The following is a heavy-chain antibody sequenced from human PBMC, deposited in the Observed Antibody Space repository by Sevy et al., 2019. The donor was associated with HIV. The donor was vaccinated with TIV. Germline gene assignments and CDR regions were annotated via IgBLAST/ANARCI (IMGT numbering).Heavy chain of an antibody. D-gene: IGHD1-26*01. CDR2: IKEDGSAK. CDR3: ARGGKYPGY. V-gene: IGHV3-7*01. CDR1: GFIFSTYW. Sequence: GGSLRLSCAASGFIFSTYWMSWVRQAPGKGLEWVANIKEDGSAKCYVVSVKGRFTISRDNAKNSLYLQMSSLRAEDTAVYYCARGGKYPGYWGQGTLVTVSS. J-gene: IGHJ4*02.